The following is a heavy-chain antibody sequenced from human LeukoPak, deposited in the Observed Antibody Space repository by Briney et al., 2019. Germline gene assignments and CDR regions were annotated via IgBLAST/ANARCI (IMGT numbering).Heavy chain of an antibody. CDR3: AAPGSGAPLDY. D-gene: IGHD7-27*01. Sequence: GGSLRLSCAASGFTFSSYSMNWVRQAPGKGLEWVSSISSSSSYIYYADSVKGRLTISRDNAKNSLYLQMNSLRAEDTAVYYCAAPGSGAPLDYWGQGTLVTVSS. V-gene: IGHV3-21*04. CDR2: ISSSSSYI. J-gene: IGHJ4*02. CDR1: GFTFSSYS.